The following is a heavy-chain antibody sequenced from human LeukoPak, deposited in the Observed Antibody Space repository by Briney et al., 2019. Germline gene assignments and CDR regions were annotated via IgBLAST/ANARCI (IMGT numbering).Heavy chain of an antibody. CDR1: GYSFTSYW. CDR2: IYPGDSDT. CDR3: VRRPSASSGYYFDF. Sequence: GESLKISCKGSGYSFTSYWISWVRQMSGKGLEWMGIIYPGDSDTRYSPSFQGQATISADRSISTAYLQWGSLRASDTAMYYCVRRPSASSGYYFDFWGQGTLVTVSS. V-gene: IGHV5-51*01. D-gene: IGHD3-22*01. J-gene: IGHJ4*02.